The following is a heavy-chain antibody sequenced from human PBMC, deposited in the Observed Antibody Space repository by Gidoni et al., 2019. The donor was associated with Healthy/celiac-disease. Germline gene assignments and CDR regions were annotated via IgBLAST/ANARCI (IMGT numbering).Heavy chain of an antibody. V-gene: IGHV3-23*01. J-gene: IGHJ4*02. CDR3: AKDFSGYSSGWSRGIPPFDY. CDR1: GFTCSSYA. CDR2: ISGSGGST. D-gene: IGHD6-19*01. Sequence: EVQLLESGGGLVQPGGSLRLSCAASGFTCSSYAMSWVRQAPGKGLEWVSAISGSGGSTYYADSVKGRFTISRDNSKNTLYLQMNSLRAEDTAVYYCAKDFSGYSSGWSRGIPPFDYWGQGTLVTVSS.